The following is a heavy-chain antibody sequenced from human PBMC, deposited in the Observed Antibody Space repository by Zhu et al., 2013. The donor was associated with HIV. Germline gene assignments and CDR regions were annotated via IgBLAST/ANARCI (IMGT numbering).Heavy chain of an antibody. Sequence: QVQLMQSGAEVKKPGASVKVSCKASGYTFIGHYIHWVRQTPGQGLEWMGWINPNSGGSKCAQNFQGRVTLTRDTSISVAYMELHSLTSDDTAVYHCARGGLVGASLIDYWGLGTLVTVSS. CDR1: GYTFIGHY. CDR3: ARGGLVGASLIDY. D-gene: IGHD1-26*01. CDR2: INPNSGGS. V-gene: IGHV1-2*02. J-gene: IGHJ4*02.